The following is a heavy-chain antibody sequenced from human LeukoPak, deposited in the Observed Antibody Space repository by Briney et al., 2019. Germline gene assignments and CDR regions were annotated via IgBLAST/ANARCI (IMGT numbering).Heavy chain of an antibody. CDR2: ISSSSYI. V-gene: IGHV3-21*01. Sequence: GGSLRLSCAASGFTFSSYSMNWVRQAPGKGLEWVSSISSSSYIYYADSVKGRFTISRDNAKNSLYLQMNSLRAEDTAVYYCARFITLWVFDYWGQGTPVTVSS. D-gene: IGHD3-10*01. J-gene: IGHJ4*02. CDR3: ARFITLWVFDY. CDR1: GFTFSSYS.